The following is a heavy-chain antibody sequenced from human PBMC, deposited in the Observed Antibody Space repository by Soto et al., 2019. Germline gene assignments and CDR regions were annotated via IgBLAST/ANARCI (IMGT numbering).Heavy chain of an antibody. J-gene: IGHJ6*02. CDR1: GGSISSSSYY. Sequence: PSETLSLTCTVSGGSISSSSYYWGWIRQPPGKGLEWIGSIYYSGSTYYNPSLKSRVTISVDTSKNQFSLKLSSVTAADTAVYYCARLNEANYGMDVWGQGTTVTVS. D-gene: IGHD2-8*01. CDR2: IYYSGST. V-gene: IGHV4-39*01. CDR3: ARLNEANYGMDV.